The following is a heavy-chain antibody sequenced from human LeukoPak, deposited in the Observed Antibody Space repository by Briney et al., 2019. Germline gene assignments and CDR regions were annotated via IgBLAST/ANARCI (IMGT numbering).Heavy chain of an antibody. CDR1: GFTIGDYF. Sequence: GGSLRLSCAASGFTIGDYFMTWIRQAPGRGLEWVSYISSRGSSMYYAVSVKGRFTISRDNAKNSLFLQMSSLRAEDTAVYYCARLGMIQAYSTEDYWGQGTLVTVSS. J-gene: IGHJ4*02. D-gene: IGHD6-13*01. CDR2: ISSRGSSM. V-gene: IGHV3-11*04. CDR3: ARLGMIQAYSTEDY.